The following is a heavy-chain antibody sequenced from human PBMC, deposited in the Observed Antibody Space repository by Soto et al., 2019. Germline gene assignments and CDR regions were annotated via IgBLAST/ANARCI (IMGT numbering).Heavy chain of an antibody. V-gene: IGHV4-34*01. J-gene: IGHJ4*02. CDR3: ARGSGVSYFDY. CDR1: GGSFSGYY. CDR2: INHSGST. Sequence: SETLSLTCAVYGGSFSGYYWSWIRQPPGKGLEWIGEINHSGSTNYNPSLKSRVTISVDTSKNQFSLKLSSVTAADTAVYYCARGSGVSYFDYWGQRTLVTVSS. D-gene: IGHD3-10*01.